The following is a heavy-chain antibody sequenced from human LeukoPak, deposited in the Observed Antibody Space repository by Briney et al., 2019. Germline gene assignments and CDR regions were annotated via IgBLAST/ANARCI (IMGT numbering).Heavy chain of an antibody. V-gene: IGHV3-13*01. J-gene: IGHJ4*02. CDR3: ARDTYYYGSGSYYY. CDR2: IGTAGDI. Sequence: GGSLRLSCAASGFTFSSYDMHWVRQATGKGLEWVSGIGTAGDIYYPGSVKGRFTISRDNAKNSLYLQMNSLRAEDTAVYYCARDTYYYGSGSYYYWGQGTLVTVSS. CDR1: GFTFSSYD. D-gene: IGHD3-10*01.